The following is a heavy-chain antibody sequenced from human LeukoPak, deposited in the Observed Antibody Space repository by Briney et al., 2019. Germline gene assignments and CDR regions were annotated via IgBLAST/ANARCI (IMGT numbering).Heavy chain of an antibody. CDR1: GFTFRSYD. CDR3: ARGPNYRYYMDV. CDR2: IGFTGDT. V-gene: IGHV3-13*01. J-gene: IGHJ6*03. Sequence: GGSLRLSCAASGFTFRSYDTHCVRRVTGKGLEWGSTIGFTGDTYYPGSVKGRFTISRENVKSSLYLQMNSLRAGDTAVYYCARGPNYRYYMDVWGKGNTVTVSS.